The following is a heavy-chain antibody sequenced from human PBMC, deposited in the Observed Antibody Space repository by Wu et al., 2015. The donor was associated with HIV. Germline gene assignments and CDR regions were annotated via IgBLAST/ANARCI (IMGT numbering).Heavy chain of an antibody. J-gene: IGHJ4*02. Sequence: QVQLVQSGAEVKKPGASVKVSCKASGYTFTSYDINWVRQATGQGLEWMGWMNPNSGNTGYAQKFQGRVTMTRNTSISTAYMELSSLRSEDTAVYYCAREVRRTLSLGDLSLNDYWGQGTLVTVSS. CDR3: AREVRRTLSLGDLSLNDY. D-gene: IGHD3-16*02. V-gene: IGHV1-8*01. CDR2: MNPNSGNT. CDR1: GYTFTSYD.